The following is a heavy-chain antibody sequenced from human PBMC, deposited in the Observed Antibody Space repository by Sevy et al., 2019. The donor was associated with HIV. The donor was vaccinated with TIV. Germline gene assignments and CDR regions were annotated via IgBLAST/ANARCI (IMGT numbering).Heavy chain of an antibody. Sequence: GGSLRLSCAASGFSFSSYGMHWVRQAPGKGLEWMSYIQYDGSNKDYADSVKGRFTISRDNSKKTLFLQMNSLRVEDTAVFYCGKEGGGEGGDHWGQGTLVTVSS. V-gene: IGHV3-30*02. D-gene: IGHD2-21*01. CDR2: IQYDGSNK. J-gene: IGHJ4*02. CDR3: GKEGGGEGGDH. CDR1: GFSFSSYG.